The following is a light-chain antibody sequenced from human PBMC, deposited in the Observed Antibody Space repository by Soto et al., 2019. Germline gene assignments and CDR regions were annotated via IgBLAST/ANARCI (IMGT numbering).Light chain of an antibody. Sequence: QSVLTQPPSVSGAPGQRVTISCTGSSSNIGAGYDVHWYQQLPGTAPKLLIYGNSNRPSGVPDRFSGSKSGTSASLAITGHQAEDEADYYCQSYDSSLSGWWVVFGGGTQLTVL. CDR3: QSYDSSLSGWWVV. V-gene: IGLV1-40*01. CDR1: SSNIGAGYD. J-gene: IGLJ2*01. CDR2: GNS.